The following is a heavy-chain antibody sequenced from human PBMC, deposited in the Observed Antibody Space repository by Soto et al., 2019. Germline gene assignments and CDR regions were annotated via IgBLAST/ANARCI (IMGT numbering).Heavy chain of an antibody. CDR3: AHRRGYYGSGSYYNPRNWFDP. J-gene: IGHJ5*02. CDR2: IYWDDDK. V-gene: IGHV2-5*02. D-gene: IGHD3-10*01. CDR1: GFSLSTSGVG. Sequence: SGPTLVNPTQTLTLTCTFSGFSLSTSGVGVGWIRQPPGKALEWLALIYWDDDKRYSPSLKSRLTITKDTSKNQVVLTMTNMDPVDTATYYCAHRRGYYGSGSYYNPRNWFDPWGQGTLVTVSS.